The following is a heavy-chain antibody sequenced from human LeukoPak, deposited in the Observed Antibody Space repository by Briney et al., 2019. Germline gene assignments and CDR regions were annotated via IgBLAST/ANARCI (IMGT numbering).Heavy chain of an antibody. CDR1: GGSISSYY. Sequence: SETLSLTCTVSGGSISSYYWSWIRQLPGKGLEWIGNIGGNTFYNPSLKSRVTLSIDTSKNQFSLKLNSVTAADTAVYYCARVKGLVCFDSWGQGTQVTVSS. V-gene: IGHV4-59*06. CDR2: IGGNT. J-gene: IGHJ4*02. D-gene: IGHD2-8*02. CDR3: ARVKGLVCFDS.